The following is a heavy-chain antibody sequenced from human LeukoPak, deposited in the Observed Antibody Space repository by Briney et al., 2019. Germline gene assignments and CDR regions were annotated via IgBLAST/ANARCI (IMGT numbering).Heavy chain of an antibody. Sequence: ASVKVSCKASGYTFTSYYMHWVRQAPGQGLEWMGIINPSGGSTSYAQKFQGRVTMTRDMSTSTVYMELSSLRSEDTAVYYCARDFQVGAQNRYYYYYMDVWGKGTTVTVSS. CDR2: INPSGGST. D-gene: IGHD1-26*01. V-gene: IGHV1-46*01. CDR1: GYTFTSYY. CDR3: ARDFQVGAQNRYYYYYMDV. J-gene: IGHJ6*03.